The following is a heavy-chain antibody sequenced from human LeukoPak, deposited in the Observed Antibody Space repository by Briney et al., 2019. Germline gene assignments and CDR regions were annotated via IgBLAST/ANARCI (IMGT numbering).Heavy chain of an antibody. CDR1: GGSSSGYY. CDR3: ARVGPEYYYDSSGYPNYFDY. J-gene: IGHJ4*02. V-gene: IGHV4-34*01. CDR2: INHSGST. Sequence: PSETLSLTCAVYGGSSSGYYWSWIRQPPGKGLEWIGEINHSGSTNYNPSLKSRVTISVDTSKNQFSLKLSSVTAADTAVYYCARVGPEYYYDSSGYPNYFDYWGQGTLVTVSS. D-gene: IGHD3-22*01.